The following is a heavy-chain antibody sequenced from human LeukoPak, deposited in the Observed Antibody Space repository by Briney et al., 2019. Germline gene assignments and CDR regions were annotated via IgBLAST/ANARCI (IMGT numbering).Heavy chain of an antibody. Sequence: ASVKVSCKASGYTFTSYDINWVRQATGQGLEWMGWMNPNSGNTGYAQKFQGRVTITRNTSISTAYMELSSLRSEDTAVYYCARVRTGTRGPYIDYWGQGTLVTVSS. V-gene: IGHV1-8*03. CDR2: MNPNSGNT. CDR3: ARVRTGTRGPYIDY. D-gene: IGHD1-1*01. J-gene: IGHJ4*02. CDR1: GYTFTSYD.